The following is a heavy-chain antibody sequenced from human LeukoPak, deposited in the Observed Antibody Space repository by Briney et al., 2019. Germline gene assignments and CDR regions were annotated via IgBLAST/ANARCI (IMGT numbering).Heavy chain of an antibody. Sequence: RGSLRLSCATSGFTFGRYGMHWVRQSPGKGLVWVSHINHDGTIRNYADSVKGRFTISRDIATLYLQMNSLGAEDTAVYYCARDVFSLGDSWGQGTLVTVSS. D-gene: IGHD2/OR15-2a*01. CDR2: INHDGTIR. CDR1: GFTFGRYG. V-gene: IGHV3-74*01. J-gene: IGHJ4*02. CDR3: ARDVFSLGDS.